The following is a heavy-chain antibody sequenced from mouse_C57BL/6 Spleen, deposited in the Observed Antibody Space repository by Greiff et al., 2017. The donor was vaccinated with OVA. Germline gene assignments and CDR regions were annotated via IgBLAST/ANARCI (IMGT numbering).Heavy chain of an antibody. CDR1: EYEFPSHD. D-gene: IGHD1-1*01. CDR2: INSDGGST. V-gene: IGHV5-2*03. J-gene: IGHJ3*01. CDR3: ASRYGNSYGFAY. Sequence: DVKLVESGGGLVQPGESLKLSCESNEYEFPSHDMPWVRKTPEKRLELVAAINSDGGSTYYPDTMERRFIISRDNTEKTLYLQMSSLRSEDTALYYCASRYGNSYGFAYWGQGTLVTVSA.